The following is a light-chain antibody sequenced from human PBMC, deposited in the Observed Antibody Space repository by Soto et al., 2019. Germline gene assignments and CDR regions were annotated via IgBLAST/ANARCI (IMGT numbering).Light chain of an antibody. CDR2: EVS. V-gene: IGLV2-14*01. J-gene: IGLJ1*01. CDR3: SSYTSSSTPLV. Sequence: LTQPASVSGSPGQSITISCTGTSSDVGGYNYVSWYQQHPGKAPKLMIYEVSNRPSGVSNRFSGSKSGNTASLTISGLQAEDEADYYCSSYTSSSTPLVFGTGTKVTVL. CDR1: SSDVGGYNY.